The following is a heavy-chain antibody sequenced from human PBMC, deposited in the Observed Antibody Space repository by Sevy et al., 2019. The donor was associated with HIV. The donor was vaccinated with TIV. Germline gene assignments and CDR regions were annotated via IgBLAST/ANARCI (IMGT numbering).Heavy chain of an antibody. J-gene: IGHJ6*02. CDR1: GFTFSSYE. CDR3: ARGMILEGSWYGMDV. V-gene: IGHV3-48*03. D-gene: IGHD3-3*01. Sequence: GGSLRLSWTASGFTFSSYEMNWVRQAPGKGLEGVSYISNSGSTINYSDSVKGRFTISRDNSKNTLYLQMNSLRAEDTAVYYFARGMILEGSWYGMDVWGQGTTVTVSS. CDR2: ISNSGSTI.